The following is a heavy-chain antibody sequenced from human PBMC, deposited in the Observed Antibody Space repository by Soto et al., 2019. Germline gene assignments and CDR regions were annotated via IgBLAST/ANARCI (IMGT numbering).Heavy chain of an antibody. CDR3: ARGVGRYSASGTRLKSP. CDR1: AGSLRRTTYY. J-gene: IGHJ5*02. V-gene: IGHV4-39*01. Sequence: PSXTVSLTCPGAAGSLRRTTYYWRGIRPPPGKGLEWIGSIYYSGSIYYNPSLKSRATISVDTSKNQFSLKLSSVTAADTAVYYCARGVGRYSASGTRLKSPWGQGTRVTAS. CDR2: IYYSGSI. D-gene: IGHD3-10*01.